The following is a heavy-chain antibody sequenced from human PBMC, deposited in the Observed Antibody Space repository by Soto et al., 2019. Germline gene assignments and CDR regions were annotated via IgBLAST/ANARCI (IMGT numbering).Heavy chain of an antibody. CDR1: GYTFTAYF. J-gene: IGHJ4*02. CDR3: ARLQAAAGDNDLTFDY. Sequence: ASVKVSCKASGYTFTAYFLHWFRQAPGQGPEWMGWIDPNSGATKSASKFQGRVTMTRDTSIDTAYMELRRLTSDDTAMYYCARLQAAAGDNDLTFDYWGQGTLVTVSS. CDR2: IDPNSGAT. D-gene: IGHD6-13*01. V-gene: IGHV1-2*02.